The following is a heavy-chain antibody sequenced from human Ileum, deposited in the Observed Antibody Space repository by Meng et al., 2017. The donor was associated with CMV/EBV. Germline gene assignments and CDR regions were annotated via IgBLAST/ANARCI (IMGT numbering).Heavy chain of an antibody. CDR2: INPKNGDT. CDR3: ARGTAVIFGVVLLLDF. Sequence: ASVKVSCKASGYTFTGHYIHWVRQAPGQGPEWMGWINPKNGDTKYIQKFQGRVTMTTDTSISTTNMQLGRLTSDDTAVYYCARGTAVIFGVVLLLDFWGQGSLVTVSS. CDR1: GYTFTGHY. V-gene: IGHV1-2*02. D-gene: IGHD3-3*01. J-gene: IGHJ4*02.